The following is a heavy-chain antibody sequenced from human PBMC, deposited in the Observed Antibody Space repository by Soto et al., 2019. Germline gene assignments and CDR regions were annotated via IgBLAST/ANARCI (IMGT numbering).Heavy chain of an antibody. CDR3: ARDQEFYGMDV. J-gene: IGHJ6*02. V-gene: IGHV7-4-1*01. CDR2: INTNTGNP. CDR1: GYTFTSYA. Sequence: ASVKVSCKASGYTFTSYAMNWVRQAPGQGLEWMGWINTNTGNPTYAQGLTGRFVFSLDTSVSTAYLQICSIKAEDTAVYYCARDQEFYGMDVWGQGTTVTVSS.